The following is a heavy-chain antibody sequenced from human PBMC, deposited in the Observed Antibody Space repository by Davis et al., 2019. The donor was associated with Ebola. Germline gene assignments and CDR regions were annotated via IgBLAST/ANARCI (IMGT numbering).Heavy chain of an antibody. CDR3: ARDHSLSSGSYYYYYGMDV. Sequence: LRLSCTVSGGSISSGGYYWSWIRQHPGKGLEWIGYIYYSGSTYYNPSLKSRVTISVDTSKNQFSLKLSSVTAADTAVYYCARDHSLSSGSYYYYYGMDVWGKGTTVTVSS. J-gene: IGHJ6*04. V-gene: IGHV4-31*03. CDR2: IYYSGST. CDR1: GGSISSGGYY. D-gene: IGHD1-26*01.